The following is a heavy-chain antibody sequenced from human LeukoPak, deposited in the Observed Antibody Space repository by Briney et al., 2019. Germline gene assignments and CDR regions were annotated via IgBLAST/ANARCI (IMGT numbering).Heavy chain of an antibody. CDR1: GYTFRGNY. CDR3: ARDTSSVTLYFFDY. V-gene: IGHV1-2*02. J-gene: IGHJ4*02. Sequence: GSSVKVSCKASGYTFRGNYIHWLRPAPGQGLEWMGWIYANNCDTKPPQKFQGRVTMSSDTSISTAYMDLSSLSPDDAAVYYCARDTSSVTLYFFDYWGQGTLVTVSS. CDR2: IYANNCDT. D-gene: IGHD4-11*01.